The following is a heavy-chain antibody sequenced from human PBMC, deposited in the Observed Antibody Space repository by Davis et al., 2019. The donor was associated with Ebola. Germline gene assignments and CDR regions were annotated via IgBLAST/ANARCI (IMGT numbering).Heavy chain of an antibody. V-gene: IGHV1-69*04. D-gene: IGHD3-10*01. CDR3: AREVIYYYGSGSYQYYFDY. Sequence: SVKVSCKASGGTFSSYAISWVRQAPGQGLEWMGRIIPILGIANYAQKFQGWVTMTRDTSISTAYMELSRLRSDDTAVYYCAREVIYYYGSGSYQYYFDYWGQGTLVTVSS. J-gene: IGHJ4*02. CDR1: GGTFSSYA. CDR2: IIPILGIA.